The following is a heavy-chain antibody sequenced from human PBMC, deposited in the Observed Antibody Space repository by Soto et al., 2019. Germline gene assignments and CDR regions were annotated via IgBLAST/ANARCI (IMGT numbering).Heavy chain of an antibody. CDR2: IWYDGSNK. V-gene: IGHV3-33*01. CDR1: GFTFSSYG. CDR3: ARGGGIAAAGTELSFDY. J-gene: IGHJ4*02. Sequence: LRLSCAASGFTFSSYGMHWVRQAPGKGLEWVAVIWYDGSNKYYADSVKGRFTISRDNSKNTLYLQMNSLRAEDTAVYYCARGGGIAAAGTELSFDYWGQGTLVTVSS. D-gene: IGHD6-13*01.